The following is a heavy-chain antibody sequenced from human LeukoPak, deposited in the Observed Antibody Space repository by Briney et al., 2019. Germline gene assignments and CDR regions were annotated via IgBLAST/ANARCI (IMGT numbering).Heavy chain of an antibody. V-gene: IGHV3-48*03. CDR2: ISSSGSTI. CDR1: GFTFSSYE. D-gene: IGHD5-24*01. CDR3: ARVRRVEMATFNVFRVPATHRHNWFDP. Sequence: PGGSLRLSCAASGFTFSSYEMNWVRQAPGKGLEWVSYISSSGSTIYYADSVKGRFTISRDNAKNSLYLQMNSLRAEDTAVYYCARVRRVEMATFNVFRVPATHRHNWFDPWGQGTLVTVSS. J-gene: IGHJ5*02.